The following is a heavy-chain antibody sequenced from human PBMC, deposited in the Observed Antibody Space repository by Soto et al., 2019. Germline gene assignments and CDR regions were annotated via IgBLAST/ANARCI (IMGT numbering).Heavy chain of an antibody. J-gene: IGHJ5*02. D-gene: IGHD3-10*01. CDR2: VTATAESA. V-gene: IGHV3-23*01. Sequence: PGGSLRLSCTPFGFNFDAYAMSWVRQAPGKWLEWVSAVTATAESAYYTDSVRGRFIITRDNSDNMLYLQMSSLRVEDTAIYFCARGRYYDSPQDLWGRGXQVTVSS. CDR1: GFNFDAYA. CDR3: ARGRYYDSPQDL.